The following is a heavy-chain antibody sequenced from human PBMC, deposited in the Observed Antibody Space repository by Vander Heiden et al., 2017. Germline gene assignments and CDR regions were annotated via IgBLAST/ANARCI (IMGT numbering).Heavy chain of an antibody. V-gene: IGHV3-30*18. CDR1: GLTFRSYG. CDR2: ISYDGSNK. J-gene: IGHJ4*02. Sequence: QVQLAESGGGVVQPGCSLRLSCAASGLTFRSYGMPSVRPAPGKGLEWVAVISYDGSNKYYADAVKGRFTISRDNSKNTLYLQMNSLRAEDTAVYYCAKDRGAGSSAGIDYWGQGTLVNVSS. D-gene: IGHD6-6*01. CDR3: AKDRGAGSSAGIDY.